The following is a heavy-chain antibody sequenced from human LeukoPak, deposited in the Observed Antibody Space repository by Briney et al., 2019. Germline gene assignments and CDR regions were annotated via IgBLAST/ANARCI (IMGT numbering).Heavy chain of an antibody. CDR1: GYTFTGYY. CDR3: ARTSDYYGSGIDY. CDR2: INPNSGGT. V-gene: IGHV1-2*02. J-gene: IGHJ4*02. D-gene: IGHD3-10*01. Sequence: ASVKVSCKASGYTFTGYYMHWVRQAPGQGLEWMGWINPNSGGTNYAQKFQGRVTMTRDTSISTAYMELSRLRSGDTAVYYCARTSDYYGSGIDYWGQGTLVTVSS.